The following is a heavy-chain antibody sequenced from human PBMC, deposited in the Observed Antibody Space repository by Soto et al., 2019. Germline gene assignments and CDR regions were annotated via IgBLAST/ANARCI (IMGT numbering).Heavy chain of an antibody. J-gene: IGHJ5*02. CDR1: GGSISSYY. CDR3: ARDERYCSGGSCYAGADNWFDP. Sequence: QVQLQESGPGLVKPSETLSLTCTVSGGSISSYYWSWIRQPPGKGLEWIGYSYYSGSTNYNPSLKSRVTISVDTSKNQFSLKLSSVTAADTAVYYCARDERYCSGGSCYAGADNWFDPWGQGTLVTVSS. V-gene: IGHV4-59*01. D-gene: IGHD2-15*01. CDR2: SYYSGST.